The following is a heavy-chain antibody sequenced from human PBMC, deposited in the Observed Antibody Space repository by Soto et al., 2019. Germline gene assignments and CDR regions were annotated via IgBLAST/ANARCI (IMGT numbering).Heavy chain of an antibody. CDR2: ISCDGSDM. Sequence: PGGSLRLSCAASGFTFSTFSMHWVRQAPGKGLEWVALISCDGSDMYYADSVKGRFTISRDNSKNTLYLQMNSLRAEDTAVFCSAKGGGYDCWSGNWFDAWGQGTRVT. J-gene: IGHJ5*02. CDR3: AKGGGYDCWSGNWFDA. D-gene: IGHD3-3*01. V-gene: IGHV3-30-3*01. CDR1: GFTFSTFS.